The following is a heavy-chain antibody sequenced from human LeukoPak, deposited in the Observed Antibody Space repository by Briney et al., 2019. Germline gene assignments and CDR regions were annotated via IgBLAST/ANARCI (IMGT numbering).Heavy chain of an antibody. V-gene: IGHV4-59*01. CDR1: GGSISSYY. Sequence: SETLSFTCTVSGGSISSYYWSWIRQPPGKGLEWIGYIYYSGSTNYNPSLKSRVTISVDTSKNQFSLKLSSVTAADTAVYCCARDKTLYYYDSTGVWYFDLWGRGTLVTVSS. CDR2: IYYSGST. CDR3: ARDKTLYYYDSTGVWYFDL. D-gene: IGHD3-22*01. J-gene: IGHJ2*01.